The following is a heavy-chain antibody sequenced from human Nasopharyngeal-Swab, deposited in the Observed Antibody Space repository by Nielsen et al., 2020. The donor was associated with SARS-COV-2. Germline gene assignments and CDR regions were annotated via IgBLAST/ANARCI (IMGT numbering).Heavy chain of an antibody. V-gene: IGHV4-39*07. J-gene: IGHJ5*02. D-gene: IGHD6-13*01. Sequence: WIRQPPGKGLEWIGSIYYSGSTYYNPSLKSRVTISVDTSKNQFSLKLSSVTAADTAVYYCARDLDSSSWFNLFDPWGQGTLVTVSS. CDR2: IYYSGST. CDR3: ARDLDSSSWFNLFDP.